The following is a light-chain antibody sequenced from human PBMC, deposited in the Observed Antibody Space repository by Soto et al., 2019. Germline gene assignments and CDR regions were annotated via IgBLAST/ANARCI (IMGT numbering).Light chain of an antibody. J-gene: IGLJ1*01. Sequence: QYVLTQPPSVSGAPGQRVTISCTGSSSNIGAGYDVHWYQQLPGTAPKLLIYGNSNRPSGVPDRFAGSKSGTSASLAITGLQSEDEADYYCQSYGSSLSAFYVCGTGNKLTVL. V-gene: IGLV1-40*01. CDR3: QSYGSSLSAFYV. CDR2: GNS. CDR1: SSNIGAGYD.